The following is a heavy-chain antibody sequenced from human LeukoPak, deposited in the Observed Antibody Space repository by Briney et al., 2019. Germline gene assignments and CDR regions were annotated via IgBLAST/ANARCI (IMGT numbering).Heavy chain of an antibody. Sequence: PGGSLRLSCAASGFTFSSYWMHWVRQAPGKGLVWVSRIKSDGSTRYADSVKGRFTISRDNAKNTVSLQMNSLRAEDTGVYYCARAPSEIGGYYPKYFRHWGQGTLVTVSP. CDR1: GFTFSSYW. D-gene: IGHD3-22*01. CDR2: IKSDGST. V-gene: IGHV3-74*01. CDR3: ARAPSEIGGYYPKYFRH. J-gene: IGHJ1*01.